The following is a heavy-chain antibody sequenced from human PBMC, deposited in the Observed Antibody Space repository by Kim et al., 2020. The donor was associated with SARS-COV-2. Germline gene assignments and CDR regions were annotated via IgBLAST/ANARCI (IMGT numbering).Heavy chain of an antibody. CDR3: VKEHISGWPHFDH. V-gene: IGHV3-43*01. CDR1: GFTFHVYT. CDR2: VNGQGGI. D-gene: IGHD6-19*01. J-gene: IGHJ4*02. Sequence: GGSLRLSCATSGFTFHVYTMHWVRQAPGKGLEWVAFVNGQGGIDQAESVKGRFTISRDNNKDSVHLQMNSLRIEDSALYYCVKEHISGWPHFDHWGQGTLVTVSS.